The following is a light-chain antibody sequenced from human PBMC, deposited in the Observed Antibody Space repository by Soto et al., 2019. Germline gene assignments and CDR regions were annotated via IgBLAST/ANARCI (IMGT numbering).Light chain of an antibody. CDR1: QGVRNW. V-gene: IGKV1-12*01. Sequence: DVQMTQSPSSVSASVGDRVTITCRASQGVRNWLAWYQQKPGKAPKLLIYAASTLRRGVPSRFRGSGSGTDFTFTISSLQPEDFAIYYCQQDNSFPYTFGQGTKLEIK. CDR3: QQDNSFPYT. CDR2: AAS. J-gene: IGKJ2*01.